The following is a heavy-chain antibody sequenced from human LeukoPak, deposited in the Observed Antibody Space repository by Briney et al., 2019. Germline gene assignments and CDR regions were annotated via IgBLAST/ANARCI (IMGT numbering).Heavy chain of an antibody. D-gene: IGHD6-13*01. J-gene: IGHJ4*02. V-gene: IGHV4-34*01. CDR3: ARGAAAALGAAFDY. CDR1: GGSFSGYY. CDR2: IYYSGGT. Sequence: SETLSLTCAVYGGSFSGYYWGWIRQPPGKGLEWIGSIYYSGGTYYSPSLKSRVTISVDTSKNQFSLKLSSVTAADTAVYYCARGAAAALGAAFDYWGQGTLVTVSS.